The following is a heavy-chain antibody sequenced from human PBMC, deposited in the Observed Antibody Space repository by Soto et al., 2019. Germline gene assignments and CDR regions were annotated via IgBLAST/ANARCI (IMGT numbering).Heavy chain of an antibody. V-gene: IGHV3-21*01. CDR1: GFTFSSYS. D-gene: IGHD3-10*01. CDR2: IDWGSSYI. J-gene: IGHJ4*02. CDR3: GRSSSGELPDY. Sequence: EVQMVESGGGLVKPGGSLRLSCAASGFTFSSYSMHWVRQAPGKGLEWVSSIDWGSSYIPYADSVRGRFTISRDNAKSSLYLQLISVRGDATAVYYCGRSSSGELPDYWGQGTLVTVSS.